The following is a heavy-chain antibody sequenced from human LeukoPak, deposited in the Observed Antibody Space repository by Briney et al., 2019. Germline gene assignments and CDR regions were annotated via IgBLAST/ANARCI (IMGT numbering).Heavy chain of an antibody. CDR1: GFTFSSYA. V-gene: IGHV3-64*01. CDR3: ATVGAKNY. D-gene: IGHD1-26*01. CDR2: ISSNGGST. Sequence: PGGSLRLSCAASGFTFSSYAMHWVRQAPGKGLEYVSAISSNGGSTYYANSVKGRFTISRDNSKNTLCLQMGSLRAEDMAVYYCATVGAKNYWGQGTLVTVSS. J-gene: IGHJ4*02.